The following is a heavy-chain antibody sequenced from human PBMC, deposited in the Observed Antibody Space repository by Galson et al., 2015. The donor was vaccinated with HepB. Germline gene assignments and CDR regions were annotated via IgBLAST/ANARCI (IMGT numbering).Heavy chain of an antibody. J-gene: IGHJ6*02. D-gene: IGHD6-13*01. CDR3: ARDGNSSPGYYGMDV. V-gene: IGHV1-69*13. Sequence: SVKVSCKASGGTFSSCAISWVRQAPGQGLEWMGGIIPIFGTANYAQKFQGRVTITADESTSTAYMELSSLRSEDTAVYYCARDGNSSPGYYGMDVWGQGTTVTVSS. CDR2: IIPIFGTA. CDR1: GGTFSSCA.